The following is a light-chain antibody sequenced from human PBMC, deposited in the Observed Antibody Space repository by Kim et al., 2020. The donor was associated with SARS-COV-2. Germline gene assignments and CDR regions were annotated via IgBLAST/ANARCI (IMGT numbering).Light chain of an antibody. CDR2: AAS. CDR1: QGINIF. V-gene: IGKV1-17*03. CDR3: LKHHTYPYA. J-gene: IGKJ2*01. Sequence: DIQMTQSPSALSASVGGRVTITCRASQGINIFLAWFQQKPGKVPKRLLYAASSLQSGVPSRFSGSGSGTEFTLTISSLQPEDFATYYCLKHHTYPYAFGRGTKLEI.